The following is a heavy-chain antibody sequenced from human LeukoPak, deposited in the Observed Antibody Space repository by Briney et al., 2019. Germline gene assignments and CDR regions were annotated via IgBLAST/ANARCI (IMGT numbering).Heavy chain of an antibody. D-gene: IGHD6-13*01. CDR3: ARAIAAAGILDY. CDR1: GFTFSSYS. V-gene: IGHV3-21*01. J-gene: IGHJ4*02. Sequence: PGGSLRLSCAASGFTFSSYSMNWVRQAPGKGLEWVSSISSSSSYIYYADSVKGRFTISRDNAKNSLYLQMNSLRAEDTAVYYCARAIAAAGILDYWGQGTLVTVSS. CDR2: ISSSSSYI.